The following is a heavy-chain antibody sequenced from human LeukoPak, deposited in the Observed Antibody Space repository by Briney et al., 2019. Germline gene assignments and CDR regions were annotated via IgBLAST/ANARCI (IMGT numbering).Heavy chain of an antibody. J-gene: IGHJ4*02. D-gene: IGHD2-15*01. CDR3: AKDMVVFANTDY. Sequence: GGSLRLSCAASGFTFTSSAISRVRQAPGKGLGGVSAISGSGRSTYYADSVKGRFTISRDNSKNTLYLQMNSLRAEDTAVYYCAKDMVVFANTDYWGQGTLVTVSS. V-gene: IGHV3-23*01. CDR2: ISGSGRST. CDR1: GFTFTSSA.